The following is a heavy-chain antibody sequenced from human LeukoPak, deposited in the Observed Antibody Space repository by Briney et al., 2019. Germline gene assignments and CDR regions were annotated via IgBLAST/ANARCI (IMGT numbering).Heavy chain of an antibody. CDR3: ARDHNWLIDY. CDR1: GGSFTSYY. V-gene: IGHV4-4*07. D-gene: IGHD1-20*01. CDR2: ISTSGNT. J-gene: IGHJ4*02. Sequence: SETLSLTCTVSGGSFTSYYWHWIRQPAGERLEWIGRISTSGNTNYNPSLTSRVTMSVDTSKNQLSLRLSSVTAADTAVYYCARDHNWLIDYWGQGTLVTVSS.